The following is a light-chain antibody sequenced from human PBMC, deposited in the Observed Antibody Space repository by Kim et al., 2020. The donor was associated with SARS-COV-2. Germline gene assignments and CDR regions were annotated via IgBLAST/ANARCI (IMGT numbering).Light chain of an antibody. Sequence: SASVGDRVTITCQASQDIRKYLNWYQQKPGKAPKLLIHEASNLQAGVPSRFSASGSGTDFTFTISSLQPEDIATYYCQQFDSLFTFGPGTKVDIK. CDR3: QQFDSLFT. CDR2: EAS. CDR1: QDIRKY. J-gene: IGKJ3*01. V-gene: IGKV1-33*01.